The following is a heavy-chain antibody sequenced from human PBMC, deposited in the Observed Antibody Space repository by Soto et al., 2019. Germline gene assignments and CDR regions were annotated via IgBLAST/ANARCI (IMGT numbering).Heavy chain of an antibody. Sequence: QVQLVESGGGVVQPGRSLRLSCVASGFTFSDYGIHWVRQAPGKGLEWVAAIWHDGNYKYYTDSVKGRFTISRDNSKDTLYVQMNSLRAADTAVYYCARASFAQCSDTSCYLAWYFDLWGRGTLVTVSS. CDR3: ARASFAQCSDTSCYLAWYFDL. CDR2: IWHDGNYK. D-gene: IGHD2-2*01. J-gene: IGHJ2*01. CDR1: GFTFSDYG. V-gene: IGHV3-33*01.